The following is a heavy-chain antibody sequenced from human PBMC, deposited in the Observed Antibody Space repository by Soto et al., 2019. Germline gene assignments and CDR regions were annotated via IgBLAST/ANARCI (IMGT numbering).Heavy chain of an antibody. CDR3: ARAPMVLSRSYFDS. CDR1: GGSISNFY. V-gene: IGHV4-59*01. Sequence: SETLSLTCTVSGGSISNFYWIWIRQPPGKGLEWIGYISYSGNTNYNPSLKSRVSISVDTSKNQLSLNLTSVTAADTAVYYCARAPMVLSRSYFDSWGQGTQVTAPQ. CDR2: ISYSGNT. D-gene: IGHD2-8*01. J-gene: IGHJ4*02.